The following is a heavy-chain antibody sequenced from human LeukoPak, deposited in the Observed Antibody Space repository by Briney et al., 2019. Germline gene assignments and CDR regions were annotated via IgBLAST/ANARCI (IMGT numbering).Heavy chain of an antibody. J-gene: IGHJ4*02. V-gene: IGHV3-66*02. CDR1: GFTVSSNY. Sequence: GGSLRLSCAASGFTVSSNYMTWVRQAPAKGLEWVSVIYRGGDTFYADSVKGRFTISRDNSKNTLYLQMNSLRAEDTAVYYCARGPYDSRGYWQYYYDYWGQGTLVTVSS. CDR3: ARGPYDSRGYWQYYYDY. D-gene: IGHD3-22*01. CDR2: IYRGGDT.